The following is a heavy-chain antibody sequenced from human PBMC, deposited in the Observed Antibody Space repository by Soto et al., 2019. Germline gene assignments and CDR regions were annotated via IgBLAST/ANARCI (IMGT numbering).Heavy chain of an antibody. J-gene: IGHJ5*02. D-gene: IGHD2-21*01. CDR3: ARDAFCGSGTCRVGHWFDP. V-gene: IGHV4-34*01. CDR2: VNHRGSA. Sequence: SETLSVTCAVSGGPFSGVYWSWIRQPPGKGLEWIGGVNHRGSANYNPSLESRVTMSVDTSKNQFSLKLTSVTAADSAVYYCARDAFCGSGTCRVGHWFDPWGQGTLVTVSS. CDR1: GGPFSGVY.